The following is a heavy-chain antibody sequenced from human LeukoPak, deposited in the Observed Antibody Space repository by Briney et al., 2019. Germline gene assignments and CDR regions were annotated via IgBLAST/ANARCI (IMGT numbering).Heavy chain of an antibody. D-gene: IGHD6-13*01. CDR2: ISPNSGGT. V-gene: IGHV1-2*02. J-gene: IGHJ4*02. Sequence: ASVKVSCKASGYTFTGYYMHWVRQAPGQGLEWMGWISPNSGGTNYAQKFQGRVTMTRDTSISTAYMELSRLRSDDTAVYYCARGGALGIAAAGPLGYWGQGTLVTVSS. CDR3: ARGGALGIAAAGPLGY. CDR1: GYTFTGYY.